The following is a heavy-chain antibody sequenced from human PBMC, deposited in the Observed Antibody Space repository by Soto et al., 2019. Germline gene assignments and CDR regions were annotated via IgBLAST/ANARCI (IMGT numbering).Heavy chain of an antibody. D-gene: IGHD3-10*01. CDR2: INHSGST. J-gene: IGHJ4*02. V-gene: IGHV4-34*01. CDR3: ARIPYYYGSGSYYHFDY. CDR1: GGSFSGYY. Sequence: SETLSLTCAVYGGSFSGYYWSWIRQPPGKGLEWIGEINHSGSTNYNPSLKSRVTISVDTSKNQFSLKLSSVTAADTAVYYCARIPYYYGSGSYYHFDYWGQGTLVTVSS.